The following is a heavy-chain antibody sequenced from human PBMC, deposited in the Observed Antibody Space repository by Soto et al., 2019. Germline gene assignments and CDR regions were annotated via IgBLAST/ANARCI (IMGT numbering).Heavy chain of an antibody. V-gene: IGHV1-18*01. J-gene: IGHJ5*02. Sequence: ASVKVSCKASGYTFTSYGISWVRQAPGQGLEWMGWISAYDGNTNYAQKLQGRVTMTTDTSTSTAYMELRSLRSDDTAVYYCARDHYDLSRFDPWGQGTLVTVSS. CDR3: ARDHYDLSRFDP. CDR2: ISAYDGNT. D-gene: IGHD3-3*01. CDR1: GYTFTSYG.